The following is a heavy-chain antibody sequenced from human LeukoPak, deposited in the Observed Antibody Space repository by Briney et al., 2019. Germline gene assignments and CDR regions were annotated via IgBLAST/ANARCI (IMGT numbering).Heavy chain of an antibody. CDR2: IYYSGST. V-gene: IGHV4-59*08. Sequence: SETLSLTCTVSGGSISSYYWSWVRQPPGKGLEWIGYIYYSGSTNYNPSLKSRVTISVDTSKNQFSLKLSSVTAADTAVYYCARHCSGGSCYSRGVYWFDPWGQGTLVTVSS. CDR3: ARHCSGGSCYSRGVYWFDP. J-gene: IGHJ5*02. D-gene: IGHD2-15*01. CDR1: GGSISSYY.